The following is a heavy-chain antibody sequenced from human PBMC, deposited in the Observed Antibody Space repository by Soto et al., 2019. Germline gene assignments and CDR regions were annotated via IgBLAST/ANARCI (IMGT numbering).Heavy chain of an antibody. CDR3: TTVSGDIHYYYYYGMDV. Sequence: GGSLILSCAASGFTVSSNYMSWVRQAPGKGLEWVSVIYSGGSTYYADSVKGRFTISRDNSKNTLYLQMNSLKTEDTAVYFCTTVSGDIHYYYYYGMDVWGQGTMVTVSS. V-gene: IGHV3-53*01. D-gene: IGHD4-17*01. CDR2: IYSGGST. J-gene: IGHJ6*02. CDR1: GFTVSSNY.